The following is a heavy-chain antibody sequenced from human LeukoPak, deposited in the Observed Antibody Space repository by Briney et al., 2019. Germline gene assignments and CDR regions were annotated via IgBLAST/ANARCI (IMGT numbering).Heavy chain of an antibody. V-gene: IGHV3-23*01. J-gene: IGHJ4*02. Sequence: PGGSLRLSCAASGFTFSSYAMSWVRQAPGKGLEWVSTMSGSGGSTYYADSVEGRFTISRDNSKNTLYLQMNSLRAENTAVYYCARSGSFSPTYYFDYWGQGTLVTVSS. CDR2: MSGSGGST. CDR1: GFTFSSYA. D-gene: IGHD1-26*01. CDR3: ARSGSFSPTYYFDY.